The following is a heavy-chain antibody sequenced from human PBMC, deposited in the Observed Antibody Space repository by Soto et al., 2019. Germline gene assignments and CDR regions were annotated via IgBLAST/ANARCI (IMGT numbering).Heavy chain of an antibody. CDR1: GGSISSGDYY. J-gene: IGHJ4*02. V-gene: IGHV4-30-4*01. CDR2: IYYSGST. CDR3: ARVGQSQLLRYFDY. Sequence: SETLSLPCTVSGGSISSGDYYWSWIRQPPGKGLEWIGYIYYSGSTYYNPSLKSRVTISVDTSKNQFSLKLSSVTAADTAVYYCARVGQSQLLRYFDYWGQGTLVTVSS. D-gene: IGHD2-2*01.